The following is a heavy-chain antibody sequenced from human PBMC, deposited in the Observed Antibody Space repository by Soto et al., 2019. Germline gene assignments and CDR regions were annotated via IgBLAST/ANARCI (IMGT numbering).Heavy chain of an antibody. Sequence: GASVKVSCAASGFNFASYAMSWVRQAPGKGLEWVSSISSSDGRTYYADSVKGRFTISRDNSKNTLYLQMNGLRAEDTAVYFCAKDRWRDGSSSSGLDCWGQGILVTVSS. D-gene: IGHD3-22*01. CDR2: ISSSDGRT. V-gene: IGHV3-23*01. CDR3: AKDRWRDGSSSSGLDC. J-gene: IGHJ4*02. CDR1: GFNFASYA.